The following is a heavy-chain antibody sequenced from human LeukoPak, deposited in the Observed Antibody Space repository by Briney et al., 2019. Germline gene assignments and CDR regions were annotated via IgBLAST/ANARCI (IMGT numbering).Heavy chain of an antibody. J-gene: IGHJ5*02. D-gene: IGHD5-24*01. CDR2: IYYSGRT. V-gene: IGHV4-59*01. CDR3: ASNRKDGYNS. CDR1: GVSISSYY. Sequence: SETLSLTCTVSGVSISSYYWSWIRQPPGKGLEWIGYIYYSGRTNYNPSLKSRVTISVDTSKNQFSLKLSSVTAADTAVYYCASNRKDGYNSWGQGTLVTVSS.